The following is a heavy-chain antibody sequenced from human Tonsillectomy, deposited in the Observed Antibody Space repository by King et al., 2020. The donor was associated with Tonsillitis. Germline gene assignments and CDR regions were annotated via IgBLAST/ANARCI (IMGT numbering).Heavy chain of an antibody. CDR1: GFTFSNYA. D-gene: IGHD4-17*01. CDR2: ISIGGGST. V-gene: IGHV3-23*04. J-gene: IGHJ4*02. Sequence: QLVQSGGGLVHPGGSLRLSCAASGFTFSNYAMTWVRQAQGKGLEWVSTISIGGGSTYYADSVRGRFTISRDISKDTLYLQMNSLRADDTALYYCAKISYGDYMPFDYWGQGTLVTVSS. CDR3: AKISYGDYMPFDY.